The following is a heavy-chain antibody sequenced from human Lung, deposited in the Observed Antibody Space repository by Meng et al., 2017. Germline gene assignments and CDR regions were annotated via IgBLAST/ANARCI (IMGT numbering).Heavy chain of an antibody. J-gene: IGHJ4*02. D-gene: IGHD6-19*01. V-gene: IGHV4-34*02. CDR2: IIDSGST. CDR3: VRRTYSSGWYFDY. CDR1: GGSFSGYY. Sequence: QVHVQHWGARLLKPSETLSLTCAVYGGSFSGYYWSCIRQPPGKGLEWIGEIIDSGSTNYNPSLKSRVTISVDTSKNQFSLRVTSVTAADRAVYYCVRRTYSSGWYFDYWGQGTLVTVSS.